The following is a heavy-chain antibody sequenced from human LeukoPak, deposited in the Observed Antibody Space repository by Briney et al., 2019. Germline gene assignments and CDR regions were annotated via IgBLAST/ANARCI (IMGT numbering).Heavy chain of an antibody. Sequence: GGSLSLFCAASGFTFSIYSMIWVRQARGKGLVGVSYIRSGSGTICYADSVKGRFTISRDNAKNSLYLQMNSLRAKDTAAYYCARTATADCGGDSSGPFDPWGQGNLVIVSS. CDR2: IRSGSGTI. V-gene: IGHV3-48*04. D-gene: IGHD2-21*02. CDR3: ARTATADCGGDSSGPFDP. CDR1: GFTFSIYS. J-gene: IGHJ5*02.